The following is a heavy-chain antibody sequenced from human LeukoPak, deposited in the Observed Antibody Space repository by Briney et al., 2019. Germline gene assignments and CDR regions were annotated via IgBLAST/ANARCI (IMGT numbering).Heavy chain of an antibody. V-gene: IGHV4-38-2*02. CDR1: GYSISSGYY. CDR2: IYHSGST. D-gene: IGHD2-15*01. Sequence: SETLSLTCTVSGYSISSGYYWGWIRQPPGKGLEWIGSIYHSGSTYYNPSLKSRVTISVDTSKNQFSLKLSSVTAADTAVYYCARPRSCSAYYYYYMDVWGKGTTVTVSS. J-gene: IGHJ6*03. CDR3: ARPRSCSAYYYYYMDV.